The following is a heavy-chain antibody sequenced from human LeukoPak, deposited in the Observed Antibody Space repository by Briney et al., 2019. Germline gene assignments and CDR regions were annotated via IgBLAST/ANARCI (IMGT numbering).Heavy chain of an antibody. CDR1: GFTFNNYA. CDR2: ISGGGETT. J-gene: IGHJ4*02. D-gene: IGHD4-17*01. CDR3: AKYSTFRPYGDDYFDY. Sequence: QAGGSLRLSCAASGFTFNNYAMTWVRQAPGKGLEWVSYISGGGETTYYADSVRGRFTISRDNSKNTLYLQMNSLRAEDTAVYYCAKYSTFRPYGDDYFDYWGQGTLVTVSS. V-gene: IGHV3-23*01.